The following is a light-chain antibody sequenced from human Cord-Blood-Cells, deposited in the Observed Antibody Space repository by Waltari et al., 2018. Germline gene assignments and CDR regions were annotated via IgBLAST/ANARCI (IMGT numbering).Light chain of an antibody. CDR2: QDS. Sequence: SYELTQPPSVSVSPGQTASITCSGDKLGDKYACWYQQKPGQSPALGIYQDSKRPSGSPERFSGSNSGNTATLTISGTQAMDEADYYCQAWDSSTYVFGTGTKVTVL. CDR1: KLGDKY. V-gene: IGLV3-1*01. J-gene: IGLJ1*01. CDR3: QAWDSSTYV.